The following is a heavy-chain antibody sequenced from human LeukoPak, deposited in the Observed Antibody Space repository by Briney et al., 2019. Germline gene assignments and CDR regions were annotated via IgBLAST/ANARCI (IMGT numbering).Heavy chain of an antibody. Sequence: GESLKISCQGSGYRLTNYWIGWVRQMPGKGLEWMGIIYPGDSDTRYSPSFQGQVTISADKSISTAYLQWSSLKASDTAMYYCARAEWWYAFDIWGQGTMVTVSS. CDR1: GYRLTNYW. CDR2: IYPGDSDT. J-gene: IGHJ3*02. V-gene: IGHV5-51*01. CDR3: ARAEWWYAFDI. D-gene: IGHD2-15*01.